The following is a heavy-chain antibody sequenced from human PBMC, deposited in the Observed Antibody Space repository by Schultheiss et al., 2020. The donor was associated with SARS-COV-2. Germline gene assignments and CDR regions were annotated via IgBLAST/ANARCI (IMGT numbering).Heavy chain of an antibody. D-gene: IGHD6-19*01. V-gene: IGHV3-7*03. J-gene: IGHJ3*02. CDR3: VLQWLGGPDAFDM. CDR2: ISQDGSEK. Sequence: GVLKISCGASGFSFAKYYMNWVRQAPGKGLEWVAHISQDGSEKYYVDSVKGRFAISRDNTRSLLYLQMNSLRVEDTALYYCVLQWLGGPDAFDMWGQGTMVTVS. CDR1: GFSFAKYY.